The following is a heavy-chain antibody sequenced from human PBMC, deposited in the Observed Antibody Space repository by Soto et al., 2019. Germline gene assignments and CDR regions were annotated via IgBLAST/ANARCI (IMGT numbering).Heavy chain of an antibody. Sequence: GGSLRLSCAASGFTFSSYWMSWVRQAPGKGLEWVANIKQDGSEKSYVDYVKGRFTISRDNAKNSLYLQMNSLRAEDTAVYSCARDARSGYWNDAFDIWGQGTMVTVSS. CDR3: ARDARSGYWNDAFDI. CDR1: GFTFSSYW. J-gene: IGHJ3*02. CDR2: IKQDGSEK. V-gene: IGHV3-7*01. D-gene: IGHD3-22*01.